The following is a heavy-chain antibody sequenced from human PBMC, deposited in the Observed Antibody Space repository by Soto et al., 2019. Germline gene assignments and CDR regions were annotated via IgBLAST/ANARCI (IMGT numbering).Heavy chain of an antibody. CDR3: AEGLGAGGNGVWYKRFEP. D-gene: IGHD6-13*01. CDR1: GFTFSSYA. Sequence: EVQLLESGGGLVQPGGSLSLSCAASGFTFSSYAMSWVRQAPGKGLEWVSAISGSGGRTYYADSVTGRFTISRAHSKDTGYFEMNRLGADDTAGFYCAEGLGAGGNGVWYKRFEPWGQGSLVTVSS. CDR2: ISGSGGRT. J-gene: IGHJ5*02. V-gene: IGHV3-23*01.